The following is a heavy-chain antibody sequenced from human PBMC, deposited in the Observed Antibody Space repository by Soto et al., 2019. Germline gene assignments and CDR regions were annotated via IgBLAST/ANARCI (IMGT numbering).Heavy chain of an antibody. D-gene: IGHD6-13*01. CDR2: IKSKTDGGTT. CDR1: GVNFINAW. V-gene: IGHV3-15*07. CDR3: ARDLGYIAAADYFDY. Sequence: GGSLRHSCTSSGVNFINAWMNWVRQATGKGLEWVGRIKSKTDGGTTDYAAPVKGRFTISRDDSKNTLYLQMNSLRAEDTAVYYCARDLGYIAAADYFDYWGQGTLVTVSS. J-gene: IGHJ4*02.